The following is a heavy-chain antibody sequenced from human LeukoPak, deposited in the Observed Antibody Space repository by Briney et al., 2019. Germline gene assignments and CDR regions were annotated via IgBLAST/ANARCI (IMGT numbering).Heavy chain of an antibody. D-gene: IGHD3-10*01. J-gene: IGHJ4*02. CDR1: GFTFSTYW. CDR3: ARDDRIMVRGVPDY. Sequence: GGSLRLSCAASGFTFSTYWMSWVRQAPGKGLEWVANIKQDGSEKFYVDSVKGRFTISRDNAKNSMYLQMNSLRDEDTAVYYCARDDRIMVRGVPDYWGQGTQVTVSS. V-gene: IGHV3-7*03. CDR2: IKQDGSEK.